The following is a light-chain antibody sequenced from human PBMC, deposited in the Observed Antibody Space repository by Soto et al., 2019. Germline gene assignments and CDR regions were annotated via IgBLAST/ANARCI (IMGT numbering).Light chain of an antibody. Sequence: QSVLTQPPSVSGAPGQRVTISCTGSSSNIGAGYDVHWYQQLPGTAPKLLIYGNSNRPSGVPDRFSGSKSGTSASLAITGLRAEDEADYYCQSYDSSLSGYVFGTGTKVPVL. J-gene: IGLJ1*01. CDR1: SSNIGAGYD. CDR2: GNS. CDR3: QSYDSSLSGYV. V-gene: IGLV1-40*01.